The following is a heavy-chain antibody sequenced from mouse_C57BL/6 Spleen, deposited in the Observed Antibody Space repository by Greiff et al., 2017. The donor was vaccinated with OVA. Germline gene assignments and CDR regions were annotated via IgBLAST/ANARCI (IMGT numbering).Heavy chain of an antibody. V-gene: IGHV5-4*03. CDR2: ISDGGSYT. Sequence: EVMLVESGGGLVKPGGSLKLSCAASGFTFSSYAMSWVRQTPEKRLEWVATISDGGSYTYYPDNVKGRFTISRDNAKNNLYLQMSHLKSEDTAMYYCARVTVVANYFDYWGQGTTLTVSS. CDR1: GFTFSSYA. CDR3: ARVTVVANYFDY. D-gene: IGHD1-1*01. J-gene: IGHJ2*01.